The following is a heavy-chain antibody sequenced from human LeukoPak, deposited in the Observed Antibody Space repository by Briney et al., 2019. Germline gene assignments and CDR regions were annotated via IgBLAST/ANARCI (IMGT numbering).Heavy chain of an antibody. V-gene: IGHV1-2*02. CDR3: ARGQVGQRLVYNWFDP. Sequence: ASVKVSCKASGYTFTGYYMHWVRQAPGQGLEWLGWINPNSGGTNYAQKFQGRLTMTRDTSISPAYMELSRLRSDDTAVDYCARGQVGQRLVYNWFDPWGQGTLVTVSS. D-gene: IGHD6-13*01. J-gene: IGHJ5*02. CDR1: GYTFTGYY. CDR2: INPNSGGT.